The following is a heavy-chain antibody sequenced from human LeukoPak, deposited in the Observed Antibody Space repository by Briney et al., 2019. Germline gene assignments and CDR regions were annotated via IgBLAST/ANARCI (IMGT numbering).Heavy chain of an antibody. CDR2: ISSSGSNI. D-gene: IGHD6-19*01. J-gene: IGHJ4*02. Sequence: GGSLRLSCAASGFTFSNYEMNWVRQAPGKGLEWVSYISSSGSNIYYADSVKGRFTISRDDSKNTLYLQMNSLRADDTAAYYCAKGQNQWLISCDYWGQGTLVTVSS. CDR1: GFTFSNYE. V-gene: IGHV3-48*03. CDR3: AKGQNQWLISCDY.